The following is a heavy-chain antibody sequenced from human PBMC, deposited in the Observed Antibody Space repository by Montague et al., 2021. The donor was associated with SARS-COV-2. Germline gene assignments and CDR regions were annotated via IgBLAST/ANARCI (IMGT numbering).Heavy chain of an antibody. CDR2: IYHSGST. V-gene: IGHV4-4*02. CDR1: GGSISSSHW. D-gene: IGHD3-16*01. Sequence: SETLSLTCGVSGGSISSSHWWNWVRQPPGKGLEWIGEIYHSGSTNYNPSLKNRVIISIDKSKNQFSLKLSSVTAADTAVYYCAKVGDIMAGFSLVKYDAWGQGTLVIVSS. CDR3: AKVGDIMAGFSLVKYDA. J-gene: IGHJ5*02.